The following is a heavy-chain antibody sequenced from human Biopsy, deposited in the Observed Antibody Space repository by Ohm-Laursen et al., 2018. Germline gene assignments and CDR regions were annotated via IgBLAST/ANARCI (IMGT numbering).Heavy chain of an antibody. CDR3: ARDGEAKYCKHGVCPSDF. V-gene: IGHV3-21*04. CDR1: GVTLSGYK. D-gene: IGHD2-8*01. Sequence: SLRLSCTASGVTLSGYKMNWVRQAPGKGLEWVSSISASGNHIYYTDSVKGRFTVSRDNGKNSMYLQMNSLRVEDTAVYYCARDGEAKYCKHGVCPSDFWGQGTLVTVSS. J-gene: IGHJ4*02. CDR2: ISASGNHI.